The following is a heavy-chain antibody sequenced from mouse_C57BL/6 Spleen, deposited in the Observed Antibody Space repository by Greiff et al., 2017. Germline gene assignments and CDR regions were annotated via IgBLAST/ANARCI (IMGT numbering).Heavy chain of an antibody. CDR3: AKHDAAENYFDY. D-gene: IGHD6-1*01. V-gene: IGHV1-62-2*01. CDR1: GYTFTEYS. J-gene: IGHJ2*01. Sequence: QVQLQQSGAELVKPGASVKLSCKASGYTFTEYSIHWVKQRPGQGLEWIGWFYPGSGSIKYNEKFKDKATLTADKSSSTVYMELSRLTTEASAVYFSAKHDAAENYFDYWGPGTTLTVSS. CDR2: FYPGSGSI.